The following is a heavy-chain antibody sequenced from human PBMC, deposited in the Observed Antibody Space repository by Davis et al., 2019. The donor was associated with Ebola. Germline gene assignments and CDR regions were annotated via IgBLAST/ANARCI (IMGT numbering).Heavy chain of an antibody. D-gene: IGHD3-3*01. Sequence: SETLSLTCTVSGGSISSSSYYWGWIRQPPGKGLEWIGSIYYSGSTYYNPSLKSRVTISVDTSKNQFSLKLSSVTAADTAVYYCARPFVPNYDFWSGPESYYGMDVWGQGTTVTVSS. CDR3: ARPFVPNYDFWSGPESYYGMDV. V-gene: IGHV4-39*01. CDR2: IYYSGST. J-gene: IGHJ6*02. CDR1: GGSISSSSYY.